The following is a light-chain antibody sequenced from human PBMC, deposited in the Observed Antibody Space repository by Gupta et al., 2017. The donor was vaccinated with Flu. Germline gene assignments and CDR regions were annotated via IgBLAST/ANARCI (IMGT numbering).Light chain of an antibody. CDR3: NSRDSSGNYV. CDR2: GKN. J-gene: IGLJ1*01. V-gene: IGLV3-19*01. Sequence: SSELTQDPAVSVALGQTVRITCQGDSLRSYYASWYQQKPGQAPVLVIYGKNNRPSGIPDRFSGSSSGNTASLTITGAQAEDEADYYCNSRDSSGNYVLGTGTEVTVL. CDR1: SLRSYY.